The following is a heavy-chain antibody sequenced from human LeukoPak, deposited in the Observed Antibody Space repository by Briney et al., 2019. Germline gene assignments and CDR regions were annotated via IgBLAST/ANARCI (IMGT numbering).Heavy chain of an antibody. J-gene: IGHJ4*02. CDR3: ARGGIAAAGSPTEFDY. D-gene: IGHD6-13*01. V-gene: IGHV3-13*01. CDR2: IGTAGDT. CDR1: GFTFSSYD. Sequence: PGGSLRLSCAASGFTFSSYDMHWVRQATGKGLEWVSAIGTAGDTYYPGSVKGRFTISRENAKNSLYLQMNSLRAGDTAVYYCARGGIAAAGSPTEFDYWGQGTLVTVSS.